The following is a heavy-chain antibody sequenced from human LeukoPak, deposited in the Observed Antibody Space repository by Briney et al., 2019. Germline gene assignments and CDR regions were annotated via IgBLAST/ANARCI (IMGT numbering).Heavy chain of an antibody. Sequence: GESLKISCKASGYSFTSYWIAGVRQMPGKGLESMGIIYPDDSDTKYSPSFQGQVTISADKSINTAYLQWSSLKASNTAMYYCARPFSGSYYSGGFDIWGQGTMVTVSS. CDR1: GYSFTSYW. CDR3: ARPFSGSYYSGGFDI. J-gene: IGHJ3*02. V-gene: IGHV5-51*01. D-gene: IGHD1-26*01. CDR2: IYPDDSDT.